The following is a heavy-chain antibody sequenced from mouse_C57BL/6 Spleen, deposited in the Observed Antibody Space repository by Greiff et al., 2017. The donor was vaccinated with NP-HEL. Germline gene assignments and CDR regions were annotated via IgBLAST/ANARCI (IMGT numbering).Heavy chain of an antibody. V-gene: IGHV10-1*01. D-gene: IGHD1-1*01. CDR3: VRGYYGSSSFDY. CDR1: GFSFNTYA. J-gene: IGHJ2*01. Sequence: EVKVVESGGGLVQPKGSLKLSCAASGFSFNTYAMNWVRQAPGKGLEWVARIRSKSNNYATYYADSVKDRFTISRDDSESMLYLQMNNLKTEDTAMYYCVRGYYGSSSFDYWGQGTTLTVSS. CDR2: IRSKSNNYAT.